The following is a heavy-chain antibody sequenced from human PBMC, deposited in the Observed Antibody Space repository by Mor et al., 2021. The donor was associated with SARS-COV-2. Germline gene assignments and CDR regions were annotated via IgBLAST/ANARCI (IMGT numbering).Heavy chain of an antibody. CDR2: INHSGST. CDR3: ARATTFSSSWY. Sequence: EWIGEINHSGSTNYNPSLKSRVTISVDTSKNQFSLKLSSVTAADTAVYYCARATTFSSSWY. V-gene: IGHV4-34*01. D-gene: IGHD6-13*01. J-gene: IGHJ2*01.